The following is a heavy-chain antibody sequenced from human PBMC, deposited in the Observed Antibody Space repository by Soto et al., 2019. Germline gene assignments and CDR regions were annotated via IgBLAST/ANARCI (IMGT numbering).Heavy chain of an antibody. V-gene: IGHV3-7*05. CDR2: INQDGSEA. J-gene: IGHJ4*02. Sequence: GGSQSLSSVVSGFPLSSEWVDWVRQAPGKGLEWVANINQDGSEAFYVDSVKGRFTISRDNAKNSVFLQMNGLRAEDTAVYFCAPRPGWGQGTLVTVSS. CDR3: APRPG. CDR1: GFPLSSEW.